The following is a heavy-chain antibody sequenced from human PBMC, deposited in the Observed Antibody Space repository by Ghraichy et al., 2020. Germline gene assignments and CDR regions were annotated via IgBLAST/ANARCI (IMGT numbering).Heavy chain of an antibody. Sequence: GGSLRLSCAASGFTFSSYAMSWVRQAPGKGLEWVSDISGSGGSTYYADSVKGRFTISRDNSKNTLYLQMNSLRAEDTAVYYCAKDGGWELGHDAFDLWGQGPMVTVSS. D-gene: IGHD1-26*01. CDR1: GFTFSSYA. CDR2: ISGSGGST. J-gene: IGHJ3*01. CDR3: AKDGGWELGHDAFDL. V-gene: IGHV3-23*01.